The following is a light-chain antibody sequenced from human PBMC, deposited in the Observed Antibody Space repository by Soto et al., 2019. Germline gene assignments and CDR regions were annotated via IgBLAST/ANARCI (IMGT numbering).Light chain of an antibody. CDR1: QSISSY. CDR2: AAS. J-gene: IGKJ3*01. Sequence: DIQMTQSPSSLSASVGDRVTITCRASQSISSYLNWYQQKPGKAPKLLIYAASSLQSGVPSRFSGSGSGTDVTLTISSLQPEDFTTYYCQQRYSRPSTFDPGTKVDI. V-gene: IGKV1-39*01. CDR3: QQRYSRPST.